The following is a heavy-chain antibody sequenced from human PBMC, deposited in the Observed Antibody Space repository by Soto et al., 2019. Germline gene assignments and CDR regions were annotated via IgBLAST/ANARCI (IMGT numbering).Heavy chain of an antibody. Sequence: QITLKESGPTLVKPTQTLTLTCTLSGFSLTTSGVGVGWVRQPPGKALEWLALIYWDDDERYSPSLESRLTITKDTSKNQVALTMTYMDPVDTGTYYCAHRPGGGTFDYWGQGIFVTVSS. CDR2: IYWDDDE. D-gene: IGHD3-16*01. J-gene: IGHJ4*02. CDR3: AHRPGGGTFDY. CDR1: GFSLTTSGVG. V-gene: IGHV2-5*02.